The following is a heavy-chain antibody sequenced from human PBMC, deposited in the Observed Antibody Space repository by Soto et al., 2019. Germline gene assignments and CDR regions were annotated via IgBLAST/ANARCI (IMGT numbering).Heavy chain of an antibody. D-gene: IGHD3-22*01. V-gene: IGHV3-64D*06. Sequence: WGSLRLSCSASGFTFSSYAMHWFRQAPGKGLEYVSAISTNGGNTYYADSVKGRFTISRDNSKNTLYLQMSSLRAEDTAVYYCVKDHNSGYYHYDYWGQGTLVTVSS. CDR3: VKDHNSGYYHYDY. CDR2: ISTNGGNT. J-gene: IGHJ4*02. CDR1: GFTFSSYA.